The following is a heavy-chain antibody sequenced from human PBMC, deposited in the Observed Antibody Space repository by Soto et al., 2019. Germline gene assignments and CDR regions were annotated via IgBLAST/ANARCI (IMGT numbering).Heavy chain of an antibody. CDR2: IWYDGSNK. V-gene: IGHV3-33*01. Sequence: GGSLRLSCAASGFTFSSYGMHWVRQAPGKGLEWVAVIWYDGSNKYYADSVKGRFTISRDNSKNTLYLQMNSLRAEDTAVYYCARDWKYYGSEVYGPNLYYYYYGMDVWGQGTTVTVSS. CDR3: ARDWKYYGSEVYGPNLYYYYYGMDV. D-gene: IGHD3-10*01. CDR1: GFTFSSYG. J-gene: IGHJ6*02.